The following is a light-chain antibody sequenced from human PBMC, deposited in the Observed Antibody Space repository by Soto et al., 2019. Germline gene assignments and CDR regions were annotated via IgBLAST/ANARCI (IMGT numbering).Light chain of an antibody. V-gene: IGKV1-12*01. CDR3: LQVNSFPRT. CDR1: QGIGVR. CDR2: SAS. J-gene: IGKJ1*01. Sequence: IQMTQSPSSLSASIGDRVTITCRASQGIGVRLAWFQQKPGKAPQYLIQSASTLASGVPSRFSGSGSGTDFILTITNLHPEDVATYYCLQVNSFPRTFGQGTKVDIK.